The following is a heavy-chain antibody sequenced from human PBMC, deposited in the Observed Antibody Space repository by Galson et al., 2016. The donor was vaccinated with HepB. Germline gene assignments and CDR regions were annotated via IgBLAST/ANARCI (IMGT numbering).Heavy chain of an antibody. Sequence: SVKVSCKASGYPFVXXXVNXXRQAXXXGLXXMGXXXPRXXXTXXAPKFRGRVSMTSDTSVDTAXMEPSSLRFEDTAVYYCTRTGLSGYYYVNWGQGTLVTVS. J-gene: IGHJ4*02. CDR2: XXPRXXXT. V-gene: IGHV1-8*01. D-gene: IGHD3-22*01. CDR1: GYPFVXXX. CDR3: TRTGLSGYYYVN.